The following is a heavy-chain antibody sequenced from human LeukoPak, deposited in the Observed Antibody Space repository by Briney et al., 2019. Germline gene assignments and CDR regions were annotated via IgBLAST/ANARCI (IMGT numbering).Heavy chain of an antibody. V-gene: IGHV1-46*01. Sequence: ASVKVSCKASGYTFTSYYMRWVRQAPGQGLEWMGIINPSGGSTSYAQKFQGRVTMTRDTYTSTVYVELSSLRSEDTAVYYCARDPGSSGYSPQYYFDYWGQGTLVTVSS. D-gene: IGHD3-22*01. J-gene: IGHJ4*02. CDR3: ARDPGSSGYSPQYYFDY. CDR1: GYTFTSYY. CDR2: INPSGGST.